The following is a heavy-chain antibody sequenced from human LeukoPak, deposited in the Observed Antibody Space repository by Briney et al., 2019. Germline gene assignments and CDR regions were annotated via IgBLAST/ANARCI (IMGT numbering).Heavy chain of an antibody. D-gene: IGHD2-15*01. J-gene: IGHJ6*02. CDR2: INAGNGDT. V-gene: IGHV1-3*01. CDR3: TRGTGCTGGSCSYYGMDV. Sequence: ASVKVSCKGSGYTFSSYAMHWVRQAPGQRLEWMGWINAGNGDTKYSQKFQGRVTITRDTSATTAYMELSSLRSEDTAVYYCTRGTGCTGGSCSYYGMDVWGQGTTVTVSS. CDR1: GYTFSSYA.